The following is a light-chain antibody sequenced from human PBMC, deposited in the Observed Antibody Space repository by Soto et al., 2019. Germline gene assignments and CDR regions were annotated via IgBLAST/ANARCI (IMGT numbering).Light chain of an antibody. CDR2: GAS. Sequence: EIVLTQSPGTLSLSAGEIATLSCRASQSVSSSYLAWYQQKPGQAPRLLIYGASSRATGIPDRFSGSGSGTDFTLTISRLEPEDFAVYYCQQYGSSPGTFGQGTKVDI. CDR3: QQYGSSPGT. CDR1: QSVSSSY. V-gene: IGKV3-20*01. J-gene: IGKJ1*01.